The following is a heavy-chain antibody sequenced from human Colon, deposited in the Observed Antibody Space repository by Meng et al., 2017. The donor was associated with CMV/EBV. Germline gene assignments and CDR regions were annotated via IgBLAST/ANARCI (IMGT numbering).Heavy chain of an antibody. V-gene: IGHV3-21*01. J-gene: IGHJ4*02. CDR1: GFTFSSWS. Sequence: PCGFTFSSWSMNWVRQAPGKGLEWVSYISSSGRHRYYADSVKGRFTVFRDNANNSLSLQMNSLRAEDTAVYYCARDVFYDSSGYYGYWGQGTLVTVSS. CDR2: ISSSGRHR. CDR3: ARDVFYDSSGYYGY. D-gene: IGHD3-22*01.